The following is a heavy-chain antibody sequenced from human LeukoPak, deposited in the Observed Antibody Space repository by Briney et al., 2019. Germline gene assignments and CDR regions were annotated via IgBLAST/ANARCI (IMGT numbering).Heavy chain of an antibody. Sequence: GASVKVSCKTSGYPFIDYYMHWVRQAPGQGLEWMGGIIPIFGTANYAQKFQGRVTITTDESTSTAYMELSSLRSEDTAVYYCARVGGTTGTTVAWGQGTLVTVSS. CDR1: GYPFIDYY. CDR2: IIPIFGTA. CDR3: ARVGGTTGTTVA. D-gene: IGHD1-1*01. J-gene: IGHJ4*02. V-gene: IGHV1-69*05.